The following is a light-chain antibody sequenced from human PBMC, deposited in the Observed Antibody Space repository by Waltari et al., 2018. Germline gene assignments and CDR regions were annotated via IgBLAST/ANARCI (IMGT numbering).Light chain of an antibody. Sequence: DIQMTQSPSSLSASVGDRVTITCRASQSISSYLNWYQQRPGKAPKLLIYAASSLQSEVPSRFSGRGSGTDFTLTISSLQPEDFATYYCQQSYSTPHFGPGTKVDIK. CDR1: QSISSY. J-gene: IGKJ3*01. CDR3: QQSYSTPH. CDR2: AAS. V-gene: IGKV1-39*01.